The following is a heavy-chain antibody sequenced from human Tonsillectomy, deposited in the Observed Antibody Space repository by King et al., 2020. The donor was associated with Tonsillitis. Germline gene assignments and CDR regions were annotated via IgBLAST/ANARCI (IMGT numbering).Heavy chain of an antibody. Sequence: VQLVESGAEVKKPGASVKVSCKASGYTFTGYYMHWVRQAPGQGREWMGWINPNSGGTNSAQKFQGRLTMTRDTSISTAYMVLSRLRSDDTAVYYCATINGSAGGYDRSWGQGTLVTVSS. D-gene: IGHD5-12*01. J-gene: IGHJ5*02. CDR2: INPNSGGT. CDR1: GYTFTGYY. V-gene: IGHV1-2*02. CDR3: ATINGSAGGYDRS.